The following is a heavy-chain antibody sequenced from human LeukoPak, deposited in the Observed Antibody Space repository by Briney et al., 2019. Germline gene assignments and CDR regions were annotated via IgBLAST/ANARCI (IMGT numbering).Heavy chain of an antibody. CDR1: GGSISSGGYS. Sequence: PSETLSLTCAVSGGSISSGGYSWSWIRQPPGKGLEWIGYIYHSGSTYYNPSLKSRVTISVDRSKNQFSLRLRSVTAADTAVYYCAKRVAAAGIFDYWGQGTLVTVSS. CDR3: AKRVAAAGIFDY. J-gene: IGHJ4*02. V-gene: IGHV4-30-2*01. CDR2: IYHSGST. D-gene: IGHD6-13*01.